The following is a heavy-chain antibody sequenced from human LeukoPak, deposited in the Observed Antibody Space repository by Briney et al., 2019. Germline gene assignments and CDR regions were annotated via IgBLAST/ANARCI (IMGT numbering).Heavy chain of an antibody. CDR3: AKGNGYSYGRYYFDY. V-gene: IGHV3-23*01. J-gene: IGHJ4*02. Sequence: GGSLRLSCAASGFTFSSHAMGWVRQAPGKGLEWVSAITASGGNTYYADSVKGRFTISRDNSKNTLYLQVNSLRAEDTAVYYCAKGNGYSYGRYYFDYWGQGTLVTVPS. CDR1: GFTFSSHA. CDR2: ITASGGNT. D-gene: IGHD5-18*01.